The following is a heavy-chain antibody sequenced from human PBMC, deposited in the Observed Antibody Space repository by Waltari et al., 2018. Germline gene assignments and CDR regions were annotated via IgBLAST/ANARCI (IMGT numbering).Heavy chain of an antibody. V-gene: IGHV4-38-2*01. D-gene: IGHD4-17*01. CDR2: IYHSGST. J-gene: IGHJ6*02. CDR3: ATDYGDLYYYGMDV. Sequence: QVQLQESGPGLVKPSETLSLTCAVSGYSISSGYYWGWIRPPPGKGLEWIGSIYHSGSTYYNPSLKIRVTISVDTSKTQFSLKLSSVTAADTAVYYCATDYGDLYYYGMDVWGQGTTVTVSS. CDR1: GYSISSGYY.